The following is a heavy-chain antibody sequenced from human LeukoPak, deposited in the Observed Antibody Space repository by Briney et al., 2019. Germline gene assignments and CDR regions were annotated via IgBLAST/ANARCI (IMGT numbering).Heavy chain of an antibody. V-gene: IGHV3-11*01. Sequence: GGSLRLSCAASGFTFSDYYMSWIRQAPGKGLEWVSYISSSGSTIYYADSVKGRFTISRDNAKNSLYLQMNSLRAEDTAVYYCANVGTRGRRDGYNCWGQGTLVTVSS. D-gene: IGHD5-24*01. CDR2: ISSSGSTI. CDR1: GFTFSDYY. CDR3: ANVGTRGRRDGYNC. J-gene: IGHJ4*02.